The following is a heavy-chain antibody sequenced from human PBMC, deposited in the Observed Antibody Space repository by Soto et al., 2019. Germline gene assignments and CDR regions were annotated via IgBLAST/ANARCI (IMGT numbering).Heavy chain of an antibody. J-gene: IGHJ6*02. Sequence: PGESLKISCKGSGYSFTSYWIGWVRQMPGKGLGWMGIIYPGDSDTRYSPSFQGQVTISADKSISTAYLQWSSLKASDTAMYYCATAGLGSYYYYGMDVWGQGTTVTVSS. D-gene: IGHD6-13*01. CDR3: ATAGLGSYYYYGMDV. V-gene: IGHV5-51*01. CDR2: IYPGDSDT. CDR1: GYSFTSYW.